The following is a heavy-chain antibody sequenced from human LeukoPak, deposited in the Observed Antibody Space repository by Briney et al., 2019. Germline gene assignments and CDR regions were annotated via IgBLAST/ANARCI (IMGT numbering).Heavy chain of an antibody. V-gene: IGHV3-49*03. CDR2: IRSKADGGTT. CDR1: GFTFGDYA. CDR3: TKSRYHDYVWGEY. Sequence: SGGSLRLSCAASGFTFGDYAMSWFRQAPGKGLEWVGLIRSKADGGTTEYAASVKGNFTISRDDSKSIAYLQMNSLKTEDTAMYYCTKSRYHDYVWGEYWGQGTLVTVSS. D-gene: IGHD3-16*01. J-gene: IGHJ4*02.